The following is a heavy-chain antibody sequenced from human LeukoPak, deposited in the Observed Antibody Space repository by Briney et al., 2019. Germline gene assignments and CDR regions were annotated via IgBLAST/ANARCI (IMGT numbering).Heavy chain of an antibody. Sequence: GRSLRLSCAASGFTFSSYAMHWVRQAPGKGLEWVAVISYDGSNKYYADSVKGRFTISRDNSKNTLYLQMNSLRAEDTAVYYCAREDIVVVPAAHYYYYYGMDVWGQGTTVTVSS. CDR1: GFTFSSYA. V-gene: IGHV3-30-3*01. CDR2: ISYDGSNK. CDR3: AREDIVVVPAAHYYYYYGMDV. D-gene: IGHD2-2*01. J-gene: IGHJ6*02.